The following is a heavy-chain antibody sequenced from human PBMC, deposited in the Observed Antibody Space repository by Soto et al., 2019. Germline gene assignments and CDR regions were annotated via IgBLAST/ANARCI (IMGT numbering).Heavy chain of an antibody. CDR2: INANNGGA. CDR3: AREGGSEPLKPPSNWYDS. CDR1: GYTFTDYH. Sequence: ASVKVSCKASGYTFTDYHIHWVRQAPGQGLEFMGWINANNGGAGSAQQFQGRVTVTRDTSINTVYMELSNLRSDDTAVYYCAREGGSEPLKPPSNWYDSWGQGTLVIVSS. V-gene: IGHV1-2*02. D-gene: IGHD6-19*01. J-gene: IGHJ5*02.